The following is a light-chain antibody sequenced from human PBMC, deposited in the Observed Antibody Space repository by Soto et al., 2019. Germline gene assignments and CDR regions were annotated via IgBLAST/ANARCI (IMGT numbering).Light chain of an antibody. CDR1: SSDVGGYNY. V-gene: IGLV2-8*01. CDR3: SSYAGSNYV. Sequence: QSALTQPPSASGSLGQSVTISCTGTSSDVGGYNYVSWYQQHPGKTPKLMICEVNKRPSGVPDRFSGSKSGNTASLTVSGLQAEDEADYYCSSYAGSNYVFGTGTKVTVL. CDR2: EVN. J-gene: IGLJ1*01.